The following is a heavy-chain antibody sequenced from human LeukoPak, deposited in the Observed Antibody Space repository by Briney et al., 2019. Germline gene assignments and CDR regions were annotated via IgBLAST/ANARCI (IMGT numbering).Heavy chain of an antibody. D-gene: IGHD3-22*01. CDR2: IWYDGRNK. CDR3: ARGNYDSSGFADY. V-gene: IGHV3-33*08. J-gene: IGHJ4*02. Sequence: PGGSLRLSCAASGFTFNIYSMNWVRQAPGKGLEGVAVIWYDGRNKYYADSVKGRFTISRDNSKNTLYLQMNSLRAEDTAVYYCARGNYDSSGFADYWGQGTLVTVSS. CDR1: GFTFNIYS.